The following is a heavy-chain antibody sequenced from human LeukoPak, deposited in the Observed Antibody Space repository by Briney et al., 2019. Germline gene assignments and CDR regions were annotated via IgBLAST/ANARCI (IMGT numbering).Heavy chain of an antibody. V-gene: IGHV4-59*01. CDR1: GASINNYY. J-gene: IGHJ5*02. Sequence: PSETLSLTCTVSGASINNYYWSWIRQSPEKGLEWIGYISHSGSTNYNPSLKSRVTISVDTSKNQFSLKLSSVTAADTAVYYCARGVYNYGGHNWFDPWGQGTLVTVSS. CDR3: ARGVYNYGGHNWFDP. CDR2: ISHSGST. D-gene: IGHD5-18*01.